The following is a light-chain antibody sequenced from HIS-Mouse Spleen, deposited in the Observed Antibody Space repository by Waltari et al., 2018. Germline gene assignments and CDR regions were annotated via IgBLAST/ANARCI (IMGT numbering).Light chain of an antibody. Sequence: QSALTQPASVSGSPGQSITISCTGPSSDVGSYNLVSWYQQHPGKAPKLMIYGGSKRPSGVSNLCSGSKSGNTASLTISGLQAEDEADYYCCSYAGSSTWVFGGGTKLTVL. J-gene: IGLJ3*02. CDR1: SSDVGSYNL. V-gene: IGLV2-23*01. CDR3: CSYAGSSTWV. CDR2: GGS.